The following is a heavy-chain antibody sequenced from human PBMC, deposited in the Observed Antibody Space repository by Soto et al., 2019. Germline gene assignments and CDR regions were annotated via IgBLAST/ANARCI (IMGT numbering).Heavy chain of an antibody. V-gene: IGHV3-33*01. D-gene: IGHD3-16*01. Sequence: QVQLVESGGGVVQPGRSLRLSCAASGFTFSNYGMHWVRQAPGKGLEWVAFIWYDGGNKYYAESVKGRFTISRDNSKNTLYLQMNSLRAEDTAVYYCARDGDVNTGFGKDYWGQGTLGTVSS. CDR3: ARDGDVNTGFGKDY. CDR2: IWYDGGNK. J-gene: IGHJ4*02. CDR1: GFTFSNYG.